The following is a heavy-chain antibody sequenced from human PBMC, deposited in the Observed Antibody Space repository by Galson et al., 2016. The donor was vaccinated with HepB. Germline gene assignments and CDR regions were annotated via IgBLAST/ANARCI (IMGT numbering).Heavy chain of an antibody. CDR3: ARGDRFTYGWGGIY. CDR1: GGSFSTYA. Sequence: SVKVSCKAPGGSFSTYAISWVRQAPGQGLEWMGGIIPMLRTPNYAQKFQGRPTITADESTSTDYMDLNSLRSEDTAVYYCARGDRFTYGWGGIYWGQGTLVTVSS. J-gene: IGHJ4*02. CDR2: IIPMLRTP. V-gene: IGHV1-69*13. D-gene: IGHD5-18*01.